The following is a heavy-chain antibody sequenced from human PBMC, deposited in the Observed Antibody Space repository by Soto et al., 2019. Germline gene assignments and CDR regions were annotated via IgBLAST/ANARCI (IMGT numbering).Heavy chain of an antibody. CDR3: ARGILRVTLFSALVV. CDR1: GFTFRTYA. V-gene: IGHV3-30*14. CDR2: ISDDGTNK. J-gene: IGHJ2*01. Sequence: QVQLVESGGGVVQPGTSLRLSCAASGFTFRTYAIHWVRQAPGKGLEWVAVISDDGTNKYYADSVRGRVTISRDNSKDTVGLEMDSLRPDDTAVYYCARGILRVTLFSALVVWGRGTLVTVSS. D-gene: IGHD6-6*01.